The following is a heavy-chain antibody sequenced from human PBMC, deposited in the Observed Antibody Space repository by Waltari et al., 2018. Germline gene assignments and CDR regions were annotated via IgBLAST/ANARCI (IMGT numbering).Heavy chain of an antibody. J-gene: IGHJ4*02. Sequence: QLQLQESGPGLVKPSETLSLTCTVSGGSISSSSYYWGWIRQPPGKGLEWIGSIYYSGSTDYNPSRKSRVTISVDTSKNQFSLKLSSVTAADTAVYYCARPRGSVENVFDYWGQGTLVTVSS. CDR1: GGSISSSSYY. D-gene: IGHD1-1*01. CDR2: IYYSGST. V-gene: IGHV4-39*01. CDR3: ARPRGSVENVFDY.